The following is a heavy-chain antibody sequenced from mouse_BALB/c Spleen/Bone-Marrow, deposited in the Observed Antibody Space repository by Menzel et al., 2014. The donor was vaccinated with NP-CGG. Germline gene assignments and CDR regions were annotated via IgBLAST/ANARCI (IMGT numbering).Heavy chain of an antibody. V-gene: IGHV1S81*02. J-gene: IGHJ4*01. CDR2: IHPSNGRT. CDR1: GYTFTSYW. CDR3: AKGTARAMMDY. Sequence: QVHVKQSGTELVKPGASVKPSCKASGYTFTSYWIHWVKQRPGQGLEWIGEIHPSNGRTNYSEKFKTKATLTVDKSSTTAHMQLRSLTSEDSAVYYCAKGTARAMMDYWGQGTSISVSS. D-gene: IGHD3-2*01.